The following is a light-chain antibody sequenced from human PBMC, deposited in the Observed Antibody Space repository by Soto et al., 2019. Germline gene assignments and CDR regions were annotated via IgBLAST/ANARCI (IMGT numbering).Light chain of an antibody. CDR3: QPYNSYSLIT. CDR1: QSISSW. J-gene: IGKJ5*01. V-gene: IGKV1-5*01. Sequence: DIQMTQSPSTLSASVGDRVTITFRASQSISSWLAWYQQKPGKAPKLLIYDASSLESGVPSRFSGSGSGTEFTLTISSLQPDDFATYYCQPYNSYSLITFGQGTRLEI. CDR2: DAS.